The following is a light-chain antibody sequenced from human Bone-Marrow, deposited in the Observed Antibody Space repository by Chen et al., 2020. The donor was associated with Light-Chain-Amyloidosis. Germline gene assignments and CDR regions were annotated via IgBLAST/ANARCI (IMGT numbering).Light chain of an antibody. Sequence: SYVLTKPSSVSVAPGQTATIACGGNNIGSTSVHWYQQTPGQAPLLVVYDDSDRPSGIPERVSGSNSGNTATLTSSSVEAGDEADYYCQVWDRSSDRPVFGGGTKLTVL. CDR2: DDS. CDR1: NIGSTS. CDR3: QVWDRSSDRPV. V-gene: IGLV3-21*02. J-gene: IGLJ3*02.